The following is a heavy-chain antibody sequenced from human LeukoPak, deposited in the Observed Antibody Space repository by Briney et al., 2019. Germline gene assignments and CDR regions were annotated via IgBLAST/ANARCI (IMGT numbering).Heavy chain of an antibody. D-gene: IGHD3-22*01. V-gene: IGHV1-2*06. CDR1: GYTFTGYY. CDR2: INPNSGGT. J-gene: IGHJ4*02. Sequence: ASVKVSCKASGYTFTGYYMHWVRQAPGQGLEWMGRINPNSGGTNYAQKFQGRVTMTRDTSISTAYMELSRLRSDDTAVYYCARDGHYDSSGYYSAPYWGQGTLVTVSS. CDR3: ARDGHYDSSGYYSAPY.